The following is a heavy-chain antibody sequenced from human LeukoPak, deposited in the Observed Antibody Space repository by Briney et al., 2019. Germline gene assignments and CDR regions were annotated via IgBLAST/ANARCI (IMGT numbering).Heavy chain of an antibody. CDR3: VRVGDYYDSGGYQGFDY. D-gene: IGHD3-22*01. CDR2: ISSSSYYI. Sequence: GGSLRLSCAASGFTFSSYAMNWVRQAPGKGLEWVSSISSSSYYIYYADSVKGRFTISRDNAKNSVYLQMNSLRDEDTAVYYCVRVGDYYDSGGYQGFDYWGQGTLVTVSS. V-gene: IGHV3-21*01. J-gene: IGHJ4*02. CDR1: GFTFSSYA.